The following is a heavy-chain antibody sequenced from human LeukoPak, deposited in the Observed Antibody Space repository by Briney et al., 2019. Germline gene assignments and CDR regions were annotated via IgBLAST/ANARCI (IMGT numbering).Heavy chain of an antibody. J-gene: IGHJ6*02. CDR1: GFTFSSYS. CDR3: ARDPRYYDSSGYYYVDYYYYYGMDV. V-gene: IGHV3-21*01. Sequence: GGSLRLSCAASGFTFSSYSMNWVRQAPGKGLEWVSSISSSSYIYYADSVKGRFTISRDNAKNSLYLQMNSLRAEDTAVYYCARDPRYYDSSGYYYVDYYYYYGMDVWGQGTTVTVSS. D-gene: IGHD3-22*01. CDR2: ISSSSYI.